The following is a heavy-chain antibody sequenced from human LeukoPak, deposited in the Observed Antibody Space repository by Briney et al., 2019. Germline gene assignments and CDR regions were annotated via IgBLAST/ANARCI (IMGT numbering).Heavy chain of an antibody. CDR3: AEIASTMFGGL. J-gene: IGHJ6*04. D-gene: IGHD3-10*02. CDR2: ISSSGSTI. CDR1: GFTFSSYE. Sequence: GGSLRLSCAASGFTFSSYEMNWVRQAPGKGLELVSYISSSGSTIYYADSVKGRFTISRDNAKKSLYLQMNSLIAEDTAVYYFAEIASTMFGGLWGKGTTVTISS. V-gene: IGHV3-48*03.